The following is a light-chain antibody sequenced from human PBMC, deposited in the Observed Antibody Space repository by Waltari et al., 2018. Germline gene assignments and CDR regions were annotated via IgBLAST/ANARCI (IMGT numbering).Light chain of an antibody. Sequence: ELVLTQSPGTLSLSPGERVTLSCRASQSLTSNYLAWYQQKPGQAPRLLIYAASSRATAIPDRFSGSGSGTDFTLIISRLEPEDFAVYYCQQYGSSPQTFGQGTKLEIK. CDR2: AAS. CDR1: QSLTSNY. J-gene: IGKJ2*01. V-gene: IGKV3-20*01. CDR3: QQYGSSPQT.